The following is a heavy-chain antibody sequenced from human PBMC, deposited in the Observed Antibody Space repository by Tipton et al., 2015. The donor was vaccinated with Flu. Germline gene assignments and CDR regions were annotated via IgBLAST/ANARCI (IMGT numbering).Heavy chain of an antibody. CDR2: IYYSGST. D-gene: IGHD1-14*01. J-gene: IGHJ3*02. CDR3: ARDLRIIHAFDI. V-gene: IGHV4-59*01. CDR1: GGSFSGYY. Sequence: TLSLTCAVYGGSFSGYYWSWIRQPPGKGLEWIGYIYYSGSTNYNPSLKSRVTISVDTSKNQFSLKLSSVTAADTAVYYCARDLRIIHAFDIWGQGTMVTVSS.